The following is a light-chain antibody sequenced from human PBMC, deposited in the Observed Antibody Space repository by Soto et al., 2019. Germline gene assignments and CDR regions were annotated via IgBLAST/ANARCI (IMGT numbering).Light chain of an antibody. J-gene: IGKJ4*01. V-gene: IGKV4-1*01. Sequence: DIVVTQSPDSLAVSLGERATINCKSSQSLLSTSNNNNYLAWYQQRPGKPPKLLIYWARTRESGVPARFSGSGSGTSFALTISSLQAEDVAVYYCQQYSRRPLTFGGGTRVEIK. CDR3: QQYSRRPLT. CDR2: WAR. CDR1: QSLLSTSNNNNY.